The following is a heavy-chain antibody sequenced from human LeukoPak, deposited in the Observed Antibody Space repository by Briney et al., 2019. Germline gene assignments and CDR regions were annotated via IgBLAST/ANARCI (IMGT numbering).Heavy chain of an antibody. J-gene: IGHJ5*02. V-gene: IGHV4-39*01. CDR2: IYYSGST. Sequence: SETLSLTCTVSGGSISSSSYYLGWIRQPPGKGLEWIGSIYYSGSTYYNPSLKSRVTISVDTSKNQFSLKLSSVTAADTAVYYCARLIVGATPNWFDPWGQGTLVTVSS. CDR1: GGSISSSSYY. D-gene: IGHD1-26*01. CDR3: ARLIVGATPNWFDP.